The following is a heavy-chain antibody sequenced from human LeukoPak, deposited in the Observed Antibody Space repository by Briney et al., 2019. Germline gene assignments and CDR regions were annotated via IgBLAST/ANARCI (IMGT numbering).Heavy chain of an antibody. D-gene: IGHD6-13*01. Sequence: SETLSLTCAVYGGSFSGYYWSWIRQPPGKGLEWIGEINHSGSTNYNPSLKSRVTISVDTSKNQFSLKLSSVTAADTAVYYCARRSIAAAGIKFDPWGQGTLVTVSS. V-gene: IGHV4-34*01. CDR3: ARRSIAAAGIKFDP. CDR1: GGSFSGYY. J-gene: IGHJ5*02. CDR2: INHSGST.